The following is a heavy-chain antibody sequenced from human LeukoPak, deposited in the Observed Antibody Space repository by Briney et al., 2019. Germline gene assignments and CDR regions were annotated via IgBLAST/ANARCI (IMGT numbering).Heavy chain of an antibody. Sequence: GGSLRLSCAASGFTFSSYAMHWIRQAPGKGLEWVAVISYDGSNKYYADSVKGRFTISRDNSKNTLYLQMNSLRAEDTAVYYCARVPGYDSSGYFDYWGQGTLVTVSS. CDR2: ISYDGSNK. CDR1: GFTFSSYA. J-gene: IGHJ4*02. CDR3: ARVPGYDSSGYFDY. D-gene: IGHD3-22*01. V-gene: IGHV3-30-3*01.